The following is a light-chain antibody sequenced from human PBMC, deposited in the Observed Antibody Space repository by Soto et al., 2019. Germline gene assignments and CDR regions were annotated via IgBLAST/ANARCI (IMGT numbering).Light chain of an antibody. Sequence: QSVLTRPPSVSGAPGQRVTIPCTGSSSNIGSFYDVHWYQQLPGTVPKLLIYGDNNRPSGVPDRFSGSKSGTSASLAITGFQPEDEANYCCSYDNSLSHVVFGRGTKVTVL. CDR1: SSNIGSFYD. CDR2: GDN. V-gene: IGLV1-40*01. J-gene: IGLJ2*01. CDR3: SYDNSLSHVV.